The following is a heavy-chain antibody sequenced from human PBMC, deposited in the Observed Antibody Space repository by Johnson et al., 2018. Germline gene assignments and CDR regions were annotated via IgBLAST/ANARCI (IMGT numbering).Heavy chain of an antibody. CDR3: ARGGDYGDYVSSRGFDY. CDR2: IAYDGSKK. V-gene: IGHV3-30*04. CDR1: GFTFSNYA. J-gene: IGHJ4*02. Sequence: QVQLVESGGGVVQPERSLRLSCAASGFTFSNYALHWVRQAPGTGLAWVAVIAYDGSKKYYADSVKGRFTFSRDNSKNTQYLQRNSRRSEDTAVYYCARGGDYGDYVSSRGFDYWGQGTQVTVSS. D-gene: IGHD4-17*01.